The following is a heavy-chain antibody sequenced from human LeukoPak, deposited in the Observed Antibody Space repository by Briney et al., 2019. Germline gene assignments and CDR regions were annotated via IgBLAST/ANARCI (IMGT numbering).Heavy chain of an antibody. CDR2: INPNSGGT. D-gene: IGHD4-17*01. CDR3: ARYNGDLTGGFDY. Sequence: GASVKVSCKASGYTFTGYYMHWVRQAPGQGLEWMGWINPNSGGTNYAQKFQGRVTMTRDTSISTVYMELSSLRSEDTAVYYCARYNGDLTGGFDYWGQGTLVTVSS. V-gene: IGHV1-2*02. CDR1: GYTFTGYY. J-gene: IGHJ4*02.